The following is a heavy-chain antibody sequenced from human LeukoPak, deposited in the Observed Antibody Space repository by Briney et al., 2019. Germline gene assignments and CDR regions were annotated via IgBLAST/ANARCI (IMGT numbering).Heavy chain of an antibody. V-gene: IGHV3-48*01. CDR3: ARDFLEDVY. J-gene: IGHJ4*02. CDR1: GFTFSNYN. D-gene: IGHD3-3*01. CDR2: ISSSSTTI. Sequence: GGSLRLSCAASGFTFSNYNMNWVRQAPEKGLEWVSYISSSSTTIHYADSVRGRFTISRDNARNSLYLQMNSLRAEDTAVYYCARDFLEDVYWGQGTLVTVSS.